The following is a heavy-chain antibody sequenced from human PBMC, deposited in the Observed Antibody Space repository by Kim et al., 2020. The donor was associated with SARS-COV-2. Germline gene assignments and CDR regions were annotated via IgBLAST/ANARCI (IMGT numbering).Heavy chain of an antibody. Sequence: ASVKVSCKASGYTFTSYAMNWVRQAPGQGLEWMGWINTNTGNPTYAQGFTGRFVFSLDTSVSTAYLQISSLKAEDTAVYYCARDPSMLIGIDYYDSSGPGEYFDYWGQGTLVTVSS. CDR2: INTNTGNP. D-gene: IGHD3-22*01. CDR1: GYTFTSYA. CDR3: ARDPSMLIGIDYYDSSGPGEYFDY. V-gene: IGHV7-4-1*02. J-gene: IGHJ4*02.